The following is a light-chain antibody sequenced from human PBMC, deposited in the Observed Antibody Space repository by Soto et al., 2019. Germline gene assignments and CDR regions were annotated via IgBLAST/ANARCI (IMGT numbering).Light chain of an antibody. CDR1: RFNIGSNT. V-gene: IGLV1-44*01. CDR3: AAWDDTLNGPV. CDR2: SND. J-gene: IGLJ3*02. Sequence: QSVLTQPPSASGTPGQRVTMSCSGSRFNIGSNTVSWYQQLPGTAPKLLIYSNDQRPSGVPDRFSGSKSGSSASLAIRGLQSEDEADYYCAAWDDTLNGPVFGGGTKLTVL.